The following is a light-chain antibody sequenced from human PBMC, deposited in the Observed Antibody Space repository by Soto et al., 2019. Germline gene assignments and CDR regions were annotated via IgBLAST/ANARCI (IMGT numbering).Light chain of an antibody. CDR2: DAS. CDR1: QGIGSA. V-gene: IGKV1-13*02. CDR3: LQFNTFPWT. J-gene: IGKJ1*01. Sequence: AIQLTQSPSSLSASVGDRVTITCRASQGIGSALAWYQQKPGKAPKLLIYDASSLESGVPSRFSGSGSGTDFTLTISSLQPEDFATYYCLQFNTFPWTFGQGTKVDIK.